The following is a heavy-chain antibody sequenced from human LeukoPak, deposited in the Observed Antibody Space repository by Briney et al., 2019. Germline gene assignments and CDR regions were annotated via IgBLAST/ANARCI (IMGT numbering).Heavy chain of an antibody. V-gene: IGHV4-59*01. CDR1: GGSISSYY. CDR2: IYYSGST. Sequence: PSETLSLTCTVSGGSISSYYWSWIRQPPGKVLEWIGYIYYSGSTNYNPSLKSRVTISVDTSKNQFSPKLSSVTAADTAVYYCARDFGYGDYFFDDWGQGTLVTVSS. J-gene: IGHJ4*02. CDR3: ARDFGYGDYFFDD. D-gene: IGHD4-17*01.